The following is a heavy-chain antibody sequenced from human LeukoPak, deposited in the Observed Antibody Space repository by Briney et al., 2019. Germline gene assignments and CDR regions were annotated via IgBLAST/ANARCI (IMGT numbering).Heavy chain of an antibody. Sequence: SETLSLICTVSGYSISSGYYWGWIRQPPGKGLEWIGSIYHSGGTYYNPSLKSRVTISVDTSKNQFSLKLRSVTAADTAVYYCARDLDSSSYYYSGNWFDPWGQGTLVTVSS. J-gene: IGHJ5*02. D-gene: IGHD3-22*01. CDR3: ARDLDSSSYYYSGNWFDP. CDR2: IYHSGGT. V-gene: IGHV4-38-2*02. CDR1: GYSISSGYY.